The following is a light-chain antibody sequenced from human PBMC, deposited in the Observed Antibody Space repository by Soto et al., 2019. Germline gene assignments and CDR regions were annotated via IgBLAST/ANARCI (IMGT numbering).Light chain of an antibody. CDR1: SGDIGSYNR. CDR2: EVT. Sequence: QSALTQPASVSGSPGQSITISCTGTSGDIGSYNRVSWYQQHPGKAPKLIIYEVTDRPSGVSNRFSGSKSGNTASLTISGLQAEDEAEYYCSSYTNSNTRACVFGTGTTVTVL. V-gene: IGLV2-14*01. CDR3: SSYTNSNTRACV. J-gene: IGLJ1*01.